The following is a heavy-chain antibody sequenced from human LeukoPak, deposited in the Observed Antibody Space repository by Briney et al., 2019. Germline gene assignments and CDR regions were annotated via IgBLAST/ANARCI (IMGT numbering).Heavy chain of an antibody. V-gene: IGHV3-23*01. J-gene: IGHJ4*02. CDR2: IDSGGTT. D-gene: IGHD3-10*02. CDR1: GFTFSSYA. CDR3: ARSRDYVRFYYFDY. Sequence: TGGSLRLSCAASGFTFSSYAMSWVRQAPGKGLEWVSTIDSGGTTYYADSVKGRFTISRDNSKNTLYLQMNSLRAEDTAVYYCARSRDYVRFYYFDYWGQGTLVTVSS.